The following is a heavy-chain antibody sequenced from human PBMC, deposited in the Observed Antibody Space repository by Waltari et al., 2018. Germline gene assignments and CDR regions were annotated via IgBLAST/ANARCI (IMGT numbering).Heavy chain of an antibody. V-gene: IGHV1-69*09. CDR3: ARVYCSSTSCPSYYYYGMDV. D-gene: IGHD2-2*01. CDR2: IIPILGIA. Sequence: QVQLVQSGAEVKKPGSSVKVSCKASGGTFSSYAISWVRQAPGPRLGWMGRIIPILGIANYAQKFQGRVTITADKSTSTAYMELSSLRSEDTAVYYCARVYCSSTSCPSYYYYGMDVWGQGTTVTVSS. CDR1: GGTFSSYA. J-gene: IGHJ6*02.